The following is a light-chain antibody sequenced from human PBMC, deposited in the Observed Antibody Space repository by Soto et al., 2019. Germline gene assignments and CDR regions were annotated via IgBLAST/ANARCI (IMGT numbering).Light chain of an antibody. CDR3: HHYDGYSYT. CDR1: QSISNW. J-gene: IGKJ2*01. CDR2: KAS. V-gene: IGKV1-5*03. Sequence: DIQMTQSPSTVPASVGDRVTITCRASQSISNWLAWYQQKPGEAPKLLIYKASTLDRGVPSRFSGSGSGTEFTLTISSLQTDDFATDYCHHYDGYSYTCGQGTKLEIK.